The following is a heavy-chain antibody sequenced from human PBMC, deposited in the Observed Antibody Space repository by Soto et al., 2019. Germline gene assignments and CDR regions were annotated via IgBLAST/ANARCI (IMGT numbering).Heavy chain of an antibody. V-gene: IGHV3-66*01. CDR2: IYSGGST. Sequence: GGSPRLSCAASRFTVSSNYMSWVRQAPGKGLEWVSVIYSGGSTYYADSVKGRFTISRDNSKNTLYLQMNSLRAEDTAVYYCARDIVVVPAAILRGMDVWGQGTTVTV. CDR3: ARDIVVVPAAILRGMDV. CDR1: RFTVSSNY. D-gene: IGHD2-2*01. J-gene: IGHJ6*02.